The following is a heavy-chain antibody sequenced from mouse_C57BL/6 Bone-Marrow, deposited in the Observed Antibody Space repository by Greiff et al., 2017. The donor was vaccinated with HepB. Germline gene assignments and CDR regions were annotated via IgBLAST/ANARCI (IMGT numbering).Heavy chain of an antibody. V-gene: IGHV5-17*01. CDR2: ISSGSSTI. D-gene: IGHD1-1*01. J-gene: IGHJ4*01. CDR3: ATFYYVSSYDYYAMDY. CDR1: GFTFSDYG. Sequence: EVMLVESGGGLVKPGGSLKLSCAASGFTFSDYGMHWVRQAPEKGLEWVAYISSGSSTIYYADTVKGRFTISRDTAKNTLFLHMTSLRSEDTAMYYCATFYYVSSYDYYAMDYWGQGTSVTVSS.